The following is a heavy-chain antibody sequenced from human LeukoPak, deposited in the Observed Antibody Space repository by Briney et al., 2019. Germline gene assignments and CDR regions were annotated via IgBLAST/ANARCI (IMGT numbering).Heavy chain of an antibody. V-gene: IGHV4-38-2*02. CDR3: ARGGYYDSSGYPFFWFDP. Sequence: SETLSLTCTVSGYSISSGYYWGWIRQPPGKGLEWIGSIYHSGSTYYNPSLKSRVTISVDTSKNQFSLKLSSVTAADTAVYYCARGGYYDSSGYPFFWFDPWGQGTLVTVSS. CDR1: GYSISSGYY. J-gene: IGHJ5*02. CDR2: IYHSGST. D-gene: IGHD3-22*01.